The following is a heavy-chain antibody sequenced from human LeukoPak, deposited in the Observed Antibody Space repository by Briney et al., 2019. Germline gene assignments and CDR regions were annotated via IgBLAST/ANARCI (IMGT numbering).Heavy chain of an antibody. CDR3: ARDHSRRRGYSGYDGAFDI. D-gene: IGHD5-12*01. V-gene: IGHV4-59*01. CDR2: IYYSGST. CDR1: GGSISTYS. Sequence: PSETLSLTCTVSGGSISTYSWSWIRQPPGKGLEWIGYIYYSGSTNYNPSPKSRVTISVDTSKNQFSLKLSSVTAADTAVYYCARDHSRRRGYSGYDGAFDIWGQGTMVTVSS. J-gene: IGHJ3*02.